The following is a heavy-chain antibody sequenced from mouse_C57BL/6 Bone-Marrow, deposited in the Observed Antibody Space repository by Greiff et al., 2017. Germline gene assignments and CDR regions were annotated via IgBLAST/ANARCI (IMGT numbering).Heavy chain of an antibody. CDR2: IYPRDGST. V-gene: IGHV1-78*01. D-gene: IGHD2-1*01. Sequence: QVQLQQSDAELVKPGASVKISCKASGYTFTDHTIHWMKQRPEQGLEWIGYIYPRDGSTKYNEKFKGKATLTADKSSSTAYMQLHSLTSEDSAVYCDARVGGYHGNYGYRGIAYWGQGTLVTVSA. J-gene: IGHJ3*01. CDR3: ARVGGYHGNYGYRGIAY. CDR1: GYTFTDHT.